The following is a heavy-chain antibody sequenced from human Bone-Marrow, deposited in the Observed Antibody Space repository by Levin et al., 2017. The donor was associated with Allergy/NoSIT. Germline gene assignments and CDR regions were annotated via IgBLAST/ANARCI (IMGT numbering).Heavy chain of an antibody. Sequence: PGGSLRLSCAASGFTFSDYSINWVRQAPGKGLEWVSSISSGSTYIYYADSVKGRFTISRDNAKNSLYLQMNSLRAEDTAVYCCARFSRTTSYYMDVWGKGTTVTVSS. CDR1: GFTFSDYS. CDR3: ARFSRTTSYYMDV. D-gene: IGHD1-1*01. J-gene: IGHJ6*03. CDR2: ISSGSTYI. V-gene: IGHV3-21*01.